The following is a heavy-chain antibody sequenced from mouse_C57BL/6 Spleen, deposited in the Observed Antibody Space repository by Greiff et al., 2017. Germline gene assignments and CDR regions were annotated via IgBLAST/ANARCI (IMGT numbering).Heavy chain of an antibody. CDR1: GFTFSDYY. CDR2: FNYDGSST. J-gene: IGHJ4*01. D-gene: IGHD1-1*01. V-gene: IGHV5-16*01. Sequence: VMLVESEGGLVQPGSSMKLSCTASGFTFSDYYMAWVRQVPEKGLEWVANFNYDGSSTYYLDSLKSRFIISRDNAKNILYLQMSSLKSEDTATYYCAREGYGSSWDAMDYWGQGTSVTVSS. CDR3: AREGYGSSWDAMDY.